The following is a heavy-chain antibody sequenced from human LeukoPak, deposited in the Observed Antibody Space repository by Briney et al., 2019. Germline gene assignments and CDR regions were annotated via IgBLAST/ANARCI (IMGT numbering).Heavy chain of an antibody. CDR1: GGSFSGYY. CDR2: INHSGST. J-gene: IGHJ3*02. V-gene: IGHV4-34*01. CDR3: ARGQKSAFDI. Sequence: PSETLSLTCAVYGGSFSGYYWSWIRQPPGKGLEWIGEINHSGSTNYNPSLKSRVTISVDTSKNQFSLKLSSVTAADTAVYYCARGQKSAFDIWGQGTMVTVSS.